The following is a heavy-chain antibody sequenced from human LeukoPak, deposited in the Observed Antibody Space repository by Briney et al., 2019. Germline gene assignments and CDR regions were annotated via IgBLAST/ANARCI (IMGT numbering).Heavy chain of an antibody. Sequence: GGSLRLSCAASGFTFGSYAMTWVRQAPGKGLEWVSSMSSGGSYIYYADSVRGRFTISRDNAKNSLYLLMNGLRVDDTAVYYCARDRPTGASRLFVVQWGQGTLVTVSS. V-gene: IGHV3-21*06. CDR3: ARDRPTGASRLFVVQ. CDR1: GFTFGSYA. CDR2: MSSGGSYI. J-gene: IGHJ4*02. D-gene: IGHD2-15*01.